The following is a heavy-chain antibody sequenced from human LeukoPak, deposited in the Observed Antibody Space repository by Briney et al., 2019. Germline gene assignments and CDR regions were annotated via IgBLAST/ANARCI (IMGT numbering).Heavy chain of an antibody. CDR1: GFTFSSYE. CDR2: ISSSSSYI. CDR3: ARSRITMIVVPIKGYYMDV. Sequence: GGSLRLSCAASGFTFSSYEMNWVRQAPGKGLEWVSSISSSSSYIYYADSVKGRFTISRDNAKNSLYLQMNSLRAEDTAVYYCARSRITMIVVPIKGYYMDVWGKGTTVTISS. V-gene: IGHV3-21*01. D-gene: IGHD3-22*01. J-gene: IGHJ6*03.